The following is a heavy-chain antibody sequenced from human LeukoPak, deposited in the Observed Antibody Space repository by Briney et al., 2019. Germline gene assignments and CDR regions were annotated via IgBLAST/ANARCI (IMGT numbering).Heavy chain of an antibody. CDR3: ARHSYYDFWSGPLRYYYYYMDV. Sequence: SETLSLTCTVSGGSISSYYWSWIRQPPGKGLEWIGYIYTSGSTNYNPSLKSRVTISVDTSKNQFSLKLSSVTAADTAVYYCARHSYYDFWSGPLRYYYYYMDVWGKGTTVTVSS. D-gene: IGHD3-3*01. CDR2: IYTSGST. CDR1: GGSISSYY. V-gene: IGHV4-4*09. J-gene: IGHJ6*03.